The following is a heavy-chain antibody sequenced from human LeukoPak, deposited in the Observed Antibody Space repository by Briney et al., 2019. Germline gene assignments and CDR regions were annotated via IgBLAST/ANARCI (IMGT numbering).Heavy chain of an antibody. D-gene: IGHD3-3*01. J-gene: IGHJ6*02. CDR2: ISAYNGNT. CDR1: GYTFTSYG. CDR3: ARRARYYDFWSGYYKDCYYGMDV. Sequence: ASVKVSCKASGYTFTSYGISWVRQAPGQGLEWMGWISAYNGNTNYAQKLQGRVTMTTDTSTSTAYMELRSLRSDDTAVYYCARRARYYDFWSGYYKDCYYGMDVWGQGTTVTVSS. V-gene: IGHV1-18*01.